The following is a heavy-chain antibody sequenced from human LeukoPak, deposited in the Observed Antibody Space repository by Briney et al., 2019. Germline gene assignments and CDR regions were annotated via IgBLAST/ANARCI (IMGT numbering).Heavy chain of an antibody. D-gene: IGHD6-19*01. J-gene: IGHJ6*02. V-gene: IGHV1-2*06. CDR1: GYTFTGYY. Sequence: GASVKVSCKASGYTFTGYYMHWVRQAPGQGLEWMGRINPNSGGTNYAQKFQGRVTMTRDTSISTAYMELSRLRSDDTAVYYCARVISSGWYVFYYGMDVWGQGTTVTVSS. CDR3: ARVISSGWYVFYYGMDV. CDR2: INPNSGGT.